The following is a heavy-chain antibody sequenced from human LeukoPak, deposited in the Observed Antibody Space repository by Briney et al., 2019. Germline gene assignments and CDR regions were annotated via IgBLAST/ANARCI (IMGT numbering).Heavy chain of an antibody. CDR1: RCTFSSYS. D-gene: IGHD6-19*01. CDR2: ISSISSYI. Sequence: GGSLRLSCAASRCTFSSYSLNWVRQAPGKGLEWVSSISSISSYIYYADSVNGRFTISRDNAKNSLYLQMNSLRAEDTAVYYCARVVRVDSSGWYRFYYYGMDVWGKGTTVTVSS. V-gene: IGHV3-21*01. J-gene: IGHJ6*04. CDR3: ARVVRVDSSGWYRFYYYGMDV.